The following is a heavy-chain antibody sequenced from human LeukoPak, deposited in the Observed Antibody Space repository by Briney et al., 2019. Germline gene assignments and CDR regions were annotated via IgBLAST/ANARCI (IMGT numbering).Heavy chain of an antibody. Sequence: SETLSLTCAVYGGSFSGYYWSWIRQPPGKGLEWIGEINHSGSTNYNPSLKSRVTISVDTSKNQFSLKLSSVTAADTAVYYCASGYTGYWGQGTLVTVSS. CDR1: GGSFSGYY. V-gene: IGHV4-34*01. D-gene: IGHD2-2*02. CDR3: ASGYTGY. CDR2: INHSGST. J-gene: IGHJ4*02.